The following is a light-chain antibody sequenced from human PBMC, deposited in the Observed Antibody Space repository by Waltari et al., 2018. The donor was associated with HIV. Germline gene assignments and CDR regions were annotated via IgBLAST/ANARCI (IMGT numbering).Light chain of an antibody. J-gene: IGKJ3*01. CDR3: QQSYNTPFT. V-gene: IGKV1-39*01. CDR1: PSIRSY. Sequence: DIQMTQFPSSLSASVGDRVTITCRASPSIRSYLHWYQHKPGEPPKLLIYAASNLQSGVPSRFIGSGSGTDFTLTITTLQPEDFATYFCQQSYNTPFTFGPGTKVDIK. CDR2: AAS.